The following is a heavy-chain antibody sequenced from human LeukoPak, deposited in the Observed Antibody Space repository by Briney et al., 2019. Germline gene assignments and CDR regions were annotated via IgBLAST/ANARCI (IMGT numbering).Heavy chain of an antibody. D-gene: IGHD2-8*01. CDR1: GYNFTSYW. CDR2: IYTGDSET. V-gene: IGHV5-51*01. Sequence: GGALKISLKGSGYNFTSYWIGWGRPGPGKGVGWMGIIYTGDSETRYSPSFQGQVTISADKSISTAYLQWSSLKASDTAMYYCASTRGDCTNGVCYYYYGMDVWGQGTTVTVSS. J-gene: IGHJ6*02. CDR3: ASTRGDCTNGVCYYYYGMDV.